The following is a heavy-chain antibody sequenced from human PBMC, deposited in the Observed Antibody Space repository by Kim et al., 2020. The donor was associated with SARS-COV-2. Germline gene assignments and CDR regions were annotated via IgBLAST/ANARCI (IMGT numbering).Heavy chain of an antibody. CDR2: INPSGGST. V-gene: IGHV1-46*01. D-gene: IGHD3-22*01. Sequence: ASVKVSCKASGYTFTSYYMHWVRQAPGQGLEWMGIINPSGGSTSYAQKFQGRVTMTRDTSTSTVYMELSSLRSEDTAVYYCAREGSSGRPSWYFDLWGRGTLVTVSS. J-gene: IGHJ2*01. CDR3: AREGSSGRPSWYFDL. CDR1: GYTFTSYY.